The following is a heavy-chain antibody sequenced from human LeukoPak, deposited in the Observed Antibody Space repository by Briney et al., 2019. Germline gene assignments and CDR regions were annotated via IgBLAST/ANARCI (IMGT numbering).Heavy chain of an antibody. V-gene: IGHV3-7*04. D-gene: IGHD1-1*01. CDR1: GLTFTNFW. CDR3: ARGDDFSGDH. Sequence: GGSLRLSCAVSGLTFTNFWMSWVRQAPGRGLEWVANIHPEGNEKYHVESVKGRFTISRDNTKNLLFLQMNGLRVEDTAVYYCARGDDFSGDHWGQGTLVTVSS. J-gene: IGHJ4*02. CDR2: IHPEGNEK.